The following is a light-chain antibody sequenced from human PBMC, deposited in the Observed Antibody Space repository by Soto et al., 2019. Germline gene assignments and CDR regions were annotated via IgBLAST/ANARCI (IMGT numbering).Light chain of an antibody. CDR2: DAS. CDR1: QSISSW. CDR3: QQYST. V-gene: IGKV1-5*01. Sequence: DIQMTQSPSTLSSSVGDRFTITCRASQSISSWLAWYQQKPGKAPKLLIYDASSLESGVPSRFSGSGSGTEFTLTISSLQPDDFATYYCQQYSTFGQGTKVDI. J-gene: IGKJ1*01.